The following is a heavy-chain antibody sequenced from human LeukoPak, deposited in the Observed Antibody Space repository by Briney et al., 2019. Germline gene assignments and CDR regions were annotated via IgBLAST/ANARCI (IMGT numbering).Heavy chain of an antibody. J-gene: IGHJ4*02. CDR1: GFSLSASGVG. D-gene: IGHD2-2*01. V-gene: IGHV2-5*01. Sequence: SGPTLVNPTQTLTLTCTFSGFSLSASGVGVGWIRQPPGKALEWLALIYWNDDKDYSPSLKSRLTITKDTSKNQVVLTMTNMDPVDTATYYCAHEKSSARVSDSWGQGTLVTVSS. CDR3: AHEKSSARVSDS. CDR2: IYWNDDK.